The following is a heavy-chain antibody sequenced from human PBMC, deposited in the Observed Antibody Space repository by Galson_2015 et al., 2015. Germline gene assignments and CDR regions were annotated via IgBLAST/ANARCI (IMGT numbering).Heavy chain of an antibody. CDR3: AKDRVTTWFAGEMDV. Sequence: SLRLSCAASGFAFTSAYMSWIRQAPGKGLEWVAVISYDGSEKYYADSVKGRFTIFRDNSKNTLYVQVNSLRADDTAVYYCAKDRVTTWFAGEMDVWGQGTTVTVSS. V-gene: IGHV3-30*18. CDR1: GFAFTSAY. D-gene: IGHD3-10*01. CDR2: ISYDGSEK. J-gene: IGHJ6*02.